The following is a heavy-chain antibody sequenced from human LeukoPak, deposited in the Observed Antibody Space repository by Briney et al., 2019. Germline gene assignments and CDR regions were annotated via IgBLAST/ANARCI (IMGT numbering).Heavy chain of an antibody. D-gene: IGHD6-6*01. CDR1: GGTFSSYA. CDR3: AGDDIAASLSSY. CDR2: IIPIFGTA. Sequence: SVKVSCKASGGTFSSYAISWVRQAPGQGLEWMGRIIPIFGTANYAQKFQGRVTITTDESTSTAYMELSSLRSEDTAVYYCAGDDIAASLSSYWGQGTLVTVSS. J-gene: IGHJ4*02. V-gene: IGHV1-69*05.